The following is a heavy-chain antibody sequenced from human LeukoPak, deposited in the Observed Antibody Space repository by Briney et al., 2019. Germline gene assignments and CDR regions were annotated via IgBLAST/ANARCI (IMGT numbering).Heavy chain of an antibody. J-gene: IGHJ3*02. D-gene: IGHD2-15*01. V-gene: IGHV3-23*01. CDR3: AKDIRRGVVAAAVAFDI. CDR1: GFTFSSYA. CDR2: ISGSGGST. Sequence: PGGSLRLSCAASGFTFSSYAMSWVRQAPGKGLEWVSAISGSGGSTYYADSVKGRFTISRDNSKNTLYLQMNSLRAEDTAVYYCAKDIRRGVVAAAVAFDIWGQGTMVTVSS.